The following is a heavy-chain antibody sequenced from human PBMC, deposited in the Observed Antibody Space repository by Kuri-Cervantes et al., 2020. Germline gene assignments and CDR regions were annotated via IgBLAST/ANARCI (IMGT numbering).Heavy chain of an antibody. Sequence: SLKISCAASGFTFDDYAMHWVRQAPGKGLEWVSGISWNSGSIGYADSVKGRFTISRDNAKNSLYLQMNSLRAEDTAVYYCARGTARILYCSSTSCYDTDAFDIWGQGTMVTVSS. J-gene: IGHJ3*02. CDR3: ARGTARILYCSSTSCYDTDAFDI. CDR1: GFTFDDYA. V-gene: IGHV3-9*01. CDR2: ISWNSGSI. D-gene: IGHD2-2*01.